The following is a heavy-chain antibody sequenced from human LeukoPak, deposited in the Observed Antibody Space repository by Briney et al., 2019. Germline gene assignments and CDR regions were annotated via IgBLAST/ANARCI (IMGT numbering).Heavy chain of an antibody. V-gene: IGHV1-2*02. CDR2: INPNSGGT. CDR3: ARDHYSGYDYTLYYYYYGMDV. CDR1: GYTFTGYY. D-gene: IGHD5-12*01. Sequence: ASVKVSCKASGYTFTGYYMHWVRQAPGQGLECMGWINPNSGGTNYAQKFQGRVTMTRDTSISTAYMELSRLRSDDTAVYYCARDHYSGYDYTLYYYYYGMDVWGQGTTVTVSS. J-gene: IGHJ6*02.